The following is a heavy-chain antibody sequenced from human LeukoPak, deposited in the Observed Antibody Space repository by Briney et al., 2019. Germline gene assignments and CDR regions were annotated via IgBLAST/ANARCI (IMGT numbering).Heavy chain of an antibody. CDR2: IWYDGSNK. Sequence: SGGSLRLSCAASGFTFSSYGMHWVRQAPGKGLEWVAVIWYDGSNKYYADSVKGRFTISRDNSKNTLYLQMNSLRAEDTAVYYCARGSLSWYYDSSGLIDYLGQGTLVTVSS. J-gene: IGHJ4*02. CDR1: GFTFSSYG. V-gene: IGHV3-33*01. CDR3: ARGSLSWYYDSSGLIDY. D-gene: IGHD3-22*01.